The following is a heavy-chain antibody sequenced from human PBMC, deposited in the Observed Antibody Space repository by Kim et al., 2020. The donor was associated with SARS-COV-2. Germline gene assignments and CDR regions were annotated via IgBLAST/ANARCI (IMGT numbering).Heavy chain of an antibody. CDR3: ATEDITMVRGVIPTHLGY. CDR2: FDPEDGET. J-gene: IGHJ4*02. CDR1: GYTLTELS. Sequence: ASVKVSCKVSGYTLTELSMHWVRQAPGKGLEWMGGFDPEDGETIYAQKFQGRVTMTEDTSTDTAYMELSSLRSEDTAVYYCATEDITMVRGVIPTHLGYWGQGTLVTVSS. V-gene: IGHV1-24*01. D-gene: IGHD3-10*01.